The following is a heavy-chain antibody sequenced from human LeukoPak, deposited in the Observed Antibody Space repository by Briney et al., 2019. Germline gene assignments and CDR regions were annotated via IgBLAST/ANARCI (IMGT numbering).Heavy chain of an antibody. CDR3: AKAGPPIHYYYMDV. Sequence: ASVKVSCKASGFTFTNSAMQWVRQAPGQGLEWMGWISSYNGNTHYAQILQGRVTMTTDTSTSTAYMELRSLRSDDTAVYYCAKAGPPIHYYYMDVWGKGTTVTISS. V-gene: IGHV1-18*01. J-gene: IGHJ6*03. CDR2: ISSYNGNT. CDR1: GFTFTNSA.